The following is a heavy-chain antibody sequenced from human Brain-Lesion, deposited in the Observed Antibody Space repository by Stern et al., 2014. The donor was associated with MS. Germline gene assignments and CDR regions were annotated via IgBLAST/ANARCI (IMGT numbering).Heavy chain of an antibody. V-gene: IGHV1-2*02. CDR2: IKPNTGGT. Sequence: QVQLVESGAEVKKPGASVKVSCKTSGYIFTGYYIHWVRQAPGQGLEWMAWIKPNTGGTKYAQKFQGRVTMSRDTSISTAYVELSSRTSDDTAVYYCARDQRGITIFGVVTDYYYLGMDVWGQGTTVTVSS. CDR3: ARDQRGITIFGVVTDYYYLGMDV. CDR1: GYIFTGYY. D-gene: IGHD3-3*01. J-gene: IGHJ6*02.